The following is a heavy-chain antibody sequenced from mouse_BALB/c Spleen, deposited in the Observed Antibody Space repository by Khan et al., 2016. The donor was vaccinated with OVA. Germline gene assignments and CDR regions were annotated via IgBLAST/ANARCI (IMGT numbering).Heavy chain of an antibody. D-gene: IGHD2-10*01. J-gene: IGHJ4*01. CDR3: ARHPYYHYNVMDY. CDR1: GFSLTNYC. V-gene: IGHV2-6-1*01. Sequence: QVQLKESGPGLVAPSQSLSITCTISGFSLTNYCVHWVRQPPGKGLEWLVLMWSDGSTTYNSALKSRLTISKDNSKSQVFLKMNSLQTDDTAMYFCARHPYYHYNVMDYWGQGTSVTVSS. CDR2: MWSDGST.